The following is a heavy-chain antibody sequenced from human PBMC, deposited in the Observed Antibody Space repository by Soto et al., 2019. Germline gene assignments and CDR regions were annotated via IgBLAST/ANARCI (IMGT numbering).Heavy chain of an antibody. Sequence: QVQLQESGPGLVKPSGTLSLTCAVSGGSISSSNWWSWVRQPPGKGLEWIGEIYHSGSTNYNPSLKGRVTRAVNKSKNPFSLKPWSVTAADTAVYYCARIAAAGTYFQHWGQGTLVPVSS. J-gene: IGHJ1*01. D-gene: IGHD6-13*01. CDR2: IYHSGST. V-gene: IGHV4-4*02. CDR3: ARIAAAGTYFQH. CDR1: GGSISSSNW.